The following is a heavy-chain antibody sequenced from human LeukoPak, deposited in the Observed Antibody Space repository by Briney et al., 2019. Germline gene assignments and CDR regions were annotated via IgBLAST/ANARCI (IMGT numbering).Heavy chain of an antibody. CDR2: IDPSDSYT. V-gene: IGHV5-10-1*01. CDR1: GYSFTSYW. D-gene: IGHD1-26*01. Sequence: GESLKISCKGSGYSFTSYWISWVRQMPGKGREWMGRIDPSDSYTNYSPSFQGHVTISADQSISTAYLQWSSLKASDTAMYYCARQSVGATPFAYWGQGTLVTVSS. CDR3: ARQSVGATPFAY. J-gene: IGHJ4*02.